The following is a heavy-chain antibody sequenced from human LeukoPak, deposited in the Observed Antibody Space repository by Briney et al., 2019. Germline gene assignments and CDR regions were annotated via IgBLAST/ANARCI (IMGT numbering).Heavy chain of an antibody. CDR1: GYIFSDYY. Sequence: ASVKVARKASGYIFSDYYMHWLRQAPGQGLEWMGWIKPDSGGTNNGHTVQGRVIMTLDTSISTAYMDLTRLTSDDTAVYCCSRGSAMVTTYRGGNWFDPWGQGTLVTVSS. CDR2: IKPDSGGT. D-gene: IGHD5-18*01. J-gene: IGHJ5*02. CDR3: SRGSAMVTTYRGGNWFDP. V-gene: IGHV1-2*02.